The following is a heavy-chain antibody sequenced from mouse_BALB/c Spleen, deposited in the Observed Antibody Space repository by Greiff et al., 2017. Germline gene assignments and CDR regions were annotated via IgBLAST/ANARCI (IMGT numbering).Heavy chain of an antibody. CDR2: INSNGGST. CDR1: GFTFSSYG. CDR3: ARGDYGSGYDAMDY. D-gene: IGHD1-1*01. Sequence: EVKLMESGGGLVQPGGSLKLSCAASGFTFSSYGMSWVRQTPDKRLELVATINSNGGSTYYPDSVKGRFTISRDNAKNTLYLQMSSLKSEDTAMYYCARGDYGSGYDAMDYWGQGTSVTVAS. J-gene: IGHJ4*01. V-gene: IGHV5-6-3*01.